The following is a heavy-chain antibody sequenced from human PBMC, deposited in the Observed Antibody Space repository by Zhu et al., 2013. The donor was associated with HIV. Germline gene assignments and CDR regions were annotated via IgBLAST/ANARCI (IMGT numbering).Heavy chain of an antibody. CDR1: GGTFSSYA. CDR3: AIPHPYYYDSSGYYDY. J-gene: IGHJ4*02. V-gene: IGHV1-69*01. D-gene: IGHD3-22*01. Sequence: QVQLVQSGAEVKKPGSSVKVSCKASGGTFSSYAISWVRQAPGQGLEWMGGIIPIFGTANYAQKFQGRVTITADESTSTAYMELSSLRSEDTAVYYCAIPHPYYYDSSGYYDYWGQGTLVTVSS. CDR2: IIPIFGTA.